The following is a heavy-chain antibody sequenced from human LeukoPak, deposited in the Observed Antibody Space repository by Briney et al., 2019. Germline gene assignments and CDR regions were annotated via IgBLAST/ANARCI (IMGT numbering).Heavy chain of an antibody. D-gene: IGHD6-19*01. Sequence: GGSLRLSCAASGFTFSTYWMSWVRQAPGKGLEWVANIKQDGSDKYYVDSVKGRFTISRDNAKNSLYLQMNSLRAEDTAVYYCARDGHATVAVNFDYWGQGTLVTVSS. CDR3: ARDGHATVAVNFDY. V-gene: IGHV3-7*01. J-gene: IGHJ4*02. CDR1: GFTFSTYW. CDR2: IKQDGSDK.